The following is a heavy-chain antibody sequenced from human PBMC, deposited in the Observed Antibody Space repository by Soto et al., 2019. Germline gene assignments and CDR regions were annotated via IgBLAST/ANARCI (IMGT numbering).Heavy chain of an antibody. J-gene: IGHJ4*01. Sequence: SETLSLPWFGSGSAISTYYWSWIRQPPGKGLEWIGYIDYSGSTNVGSANYNPSLKSRVAISVDTSKNQCSLKLASVTAADTAVYYCARGRGSYNRAEGGYWGRGTLVTVAS. V-gene: IGHV4-59*01. D-gene: IGHD1-1*01. CDR2: IDYSGST. CDR1: GSAISTYY. CDR3: ARGRGSYNRAEGGY.